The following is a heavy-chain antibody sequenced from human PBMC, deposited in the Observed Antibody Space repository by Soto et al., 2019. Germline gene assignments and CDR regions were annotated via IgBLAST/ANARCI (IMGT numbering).Heavy chain of an antibody. CDR2: INPIGGST. Sequence: ASVKVSCKASGYTFTSYYMHWVRQAPGQGLEWMGIINPIGGSTSYAHKFQGRVTMTRDTYPSTVYMELSSLRSEDTAVYYCARKDSTMAHYYYYYGMYXWGQVTRFTAS. V-gene: IGHV1-46*01. CDR1: GYTFTSYY. D-gene: IGHD3-22*01. J-gene: IGHJ6*02. CDR3: ARKDSTMAHYYYYYGMYX.